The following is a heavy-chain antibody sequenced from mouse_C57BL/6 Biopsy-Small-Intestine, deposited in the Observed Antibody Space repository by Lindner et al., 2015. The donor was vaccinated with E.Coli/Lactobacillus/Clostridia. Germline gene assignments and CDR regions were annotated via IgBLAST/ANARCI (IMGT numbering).Heavy chain of an antibody. Sequence: VQLQESGAELVKPGASVKVSCKATGYTFNGYWIEWVKQRPGHGLEWIGEIVPGSDSTNYNEKFKGKATFTADTSSNTAFMQLSSLTTEDSAIYFCARRWGGHFDYWGQGTTLTVSS. D-gene: IGHD4-1*01. V-gene: IGHV1-9*01. J-gene: IGHJ2*01. CDR2: IVPGSDST. CDR3: ARRWGGHFDY. CDR1: GYTFNGYW.